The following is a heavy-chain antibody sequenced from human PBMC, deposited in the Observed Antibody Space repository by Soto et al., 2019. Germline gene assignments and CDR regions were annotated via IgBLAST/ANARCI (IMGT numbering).Heavy chain of an antibody. D-gene: IGHD3-22*01. CDR1: GFSLRTSGVG. CDR2: IYWDDDK. V-gene: IGHV2-5*02. J-gene: IGHJ4*02. Sequence: QITLKESGPTLVKPTQTLTLTCSFSGFSLRTSGVGVGWIRQPPGKALEWLALIYWDDDKRYSPSLKSRLAITKDTSKNQVVLTMTNMDPVDTATYYCAHNADSHTSAHYQNWGQGTLVTVSS. CDR3: AHNADSHTSAHYQN.